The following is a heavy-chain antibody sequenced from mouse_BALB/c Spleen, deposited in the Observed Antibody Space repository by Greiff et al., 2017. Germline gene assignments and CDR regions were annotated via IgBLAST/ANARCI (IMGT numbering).Heavy chain of an antibody. CDR3: ARGLRDY. CDR2: ISDGGSYT. CDR1: GFTFSDYY. J-gene: IGHJ2*01. V-gene: IGHV5-4*02. Sequence: EVKLVESGGGLVKPGGSLKLSCAASGFTFSDYYMYWVRQTPEKRLEWVATISDGGSYTYYPDSVKGRFTISRDNAKNNLYLQMSSLKSEDTAMYYCARGLRDYWGQGTTLTVSS.